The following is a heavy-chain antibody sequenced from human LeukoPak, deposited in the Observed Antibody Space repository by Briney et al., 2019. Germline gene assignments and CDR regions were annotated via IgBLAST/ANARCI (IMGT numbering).Heavy chain of an antibody. V-gene: IGHV1-46*01. CDR2: INPSGGST. Sequence: ASVEVSCKASGYTFTSYYMHWVRQAPGQGLEWMGIINPSGGSTSYAQKFQGRVTMTRDTSTSTVYTELSSLRSGDTAVYYCARDSRGTIRFLEWYHWYFDLWGRGTLVTVSS. J-gene: IGHJ2*01. CDR1: GYTFTSYY. CDR3: ARDSRGTIRFLEWYHWYFDL. D-gene: IGHD3-3*01.